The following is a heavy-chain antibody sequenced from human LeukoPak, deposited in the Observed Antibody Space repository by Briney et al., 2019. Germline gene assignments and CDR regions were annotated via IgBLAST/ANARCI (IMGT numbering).Heavy chain of an antibody. CDR1: GYTFTSYG. D-gene: IGHD3-22*01. V-gene: IGHV1-18*01. J-gene: IGHJ4*02. CDR2: ISAYNGNT. Sequence: ASVKVSCKASGYTFTSYGISWVRQAPGQGLEWMGWISAYNGNTNYAQKLQGRVTMTTDTSTSTAYMELRSLRSDDTAVYYCARGYYDSGGYYYEPNFDYWGQGTLVTVSS. CDR3: ARGYYDSGGYYYEPNFDY.